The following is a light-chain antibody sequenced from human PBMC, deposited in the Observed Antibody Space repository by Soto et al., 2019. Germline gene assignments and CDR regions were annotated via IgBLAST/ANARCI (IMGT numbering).Light chain of an antibody. V-gene: IGLV2-14*01. Sequence: QSALTQPASVSGSPGQSITLSCTGTSSDVGGYNYVSWYQQHPGKAPKLMIYDVSNRPSGVSNRFSGSKSGNTASLTIAWLQAEDEADYYCSSYTSSSTLVFGGGTKLTVL. CDR3: SSYTSSSTLV. J-gene: IGLJ2*01. CDR2: DVS. CDR1: SSDVGGYNY.